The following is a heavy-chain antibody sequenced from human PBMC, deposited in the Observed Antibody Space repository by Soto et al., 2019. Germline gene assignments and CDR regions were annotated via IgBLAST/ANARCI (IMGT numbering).Heavy chain of an antibody. CDR3: ARNFMIPVAGFPYNHYGLDV. Sequence: PGESLKISCKGSRNSFTNYWISWVRQMRGKGLEWMGTIYPSDSNTNYSPSFQGHVTITADKSIDTAYLQWSSLKASDTAMYYCARNFMIPVAGFPYNHYGLDVWGQGTTVTVSS. CDR1: RNSFTNYW. D-gene: IGHD6-19*01. CDR2: IYPSDSNT. V-gene: IGHV5-10-1*01. J-gene: IGHJ6*02.